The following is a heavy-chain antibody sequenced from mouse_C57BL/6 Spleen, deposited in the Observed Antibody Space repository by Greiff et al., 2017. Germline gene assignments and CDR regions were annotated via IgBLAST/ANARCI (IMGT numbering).Heavy chain of an antibody. V-gene: IGHV5-6*01. D-gene: IGHD1-1*01. CDR1: GFTFSSYG. CDR2: LSSGGSYT. J-gene: IGHJ4*01. CDR3: ARGSREGHYYAMDY. Sequence: EVHLVESGGDLVKPGGSLKLSCAASGFTFSSYGMSWVRQTPDKRLEWVATLSSGGSYTYYPDSVKGRFPISRDNAKNTLYLQMSSLKSEDTAMYYCARGSREGHYYAMDYWVKEPQSPSPQ.